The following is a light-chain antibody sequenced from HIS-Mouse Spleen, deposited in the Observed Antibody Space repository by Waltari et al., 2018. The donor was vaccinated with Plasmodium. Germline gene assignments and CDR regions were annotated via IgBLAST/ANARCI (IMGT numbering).Light chain of an antibody. J-gene: IGLJ3*02. CDR3: AAWDDSLNGWV. CDR2: SNT. CDR1: SSNIGSNT. V-gene: IGLV1-44*01. Sequence: QSVLTQPPSASGTPGQRVTISCSGSSSNIGSNTVNWYQQLPGTAPKLLIYSNTPRPSGVPVRFSGSKSCTSASLAISGLQSEDEADYYCAAWDDSLNGWVFGGGTKLTVL.